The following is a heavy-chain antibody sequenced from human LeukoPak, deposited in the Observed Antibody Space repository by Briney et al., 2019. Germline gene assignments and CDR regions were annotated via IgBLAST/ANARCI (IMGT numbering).Heavy chain of an antibody. CDR3: ARDHCGGGSCTGAYWYFDL. Sequence: ASVKVSCTASGYTFTSYYMHWVRQAPGQGLEWMGIINPSGGSTSYAQKFQGRVTMTRDTSTSTVYMELSSLRSEDTAVYYCARDHCGGGSCTGAYWYFDLWGRSTLVTVSS. CDR2: INPSGGST. D-gene: IGHD2-15*01. CDR1: GYTFTSYY. V-gene: IGHV1-46*01. J-gene: IGHJ2*01.